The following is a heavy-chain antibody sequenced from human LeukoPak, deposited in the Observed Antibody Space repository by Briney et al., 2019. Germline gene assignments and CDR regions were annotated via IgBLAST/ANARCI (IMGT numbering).Heavy chain of an antibody. V-gene: IGHV3-23*01. CDR3: AKVTVCFGCYFDY. J-gene: IGHJ4*02. D-gene: IGHD3-10*02. CDR1: GYTFSSHG. CDR2: INGPGNNP. Sequence: GGSLRLSCAASGYTFSSHGITWVRQAPGKGLEWVSTINGPGNNPYYAETVKGRFTISRDNSKDTVYLQMNSLKAEDTAIYYCAKVTVCFGCYFDYWGQGALVTVSS.